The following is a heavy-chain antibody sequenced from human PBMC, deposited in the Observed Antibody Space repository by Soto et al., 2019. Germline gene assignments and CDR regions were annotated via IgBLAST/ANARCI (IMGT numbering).Heavy chain of an antibody. CDR1: GFTFSSYW. CDR3: ARVAIPYSSSRYFDY. D-gene: IGHD6-6*01. CDR2: INSDGSST. J-gene: IGHJ4*02. V-gene: IGHV3-74*01. Sequence: GGSLRLSCAASGFTFSSYWMHWVRQAPGKGLVWVSRINSDGSSTSYADSVKGRFTNSRDNAKNTLYLQMNSLRAEDTAVYYCARVAIPYSSSRYFDYWGQGTLVTVSS.